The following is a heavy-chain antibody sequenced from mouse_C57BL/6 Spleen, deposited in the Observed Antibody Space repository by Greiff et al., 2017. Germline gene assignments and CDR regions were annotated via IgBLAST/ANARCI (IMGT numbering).Heavy chain of an antibody. D-gene: IGHD1-1*01. CDR2: IYPSDGDT. V-gene: IGHV1-82*01. Sequence: QVQLQQPGPELVKPGASVKISCKASGYAFSSSWMHWVKQRPGQGLEWIGRIYPSDGDTNYNGKFKGKATLTVDKSSSTAYWQLSSLTSEDSAVYFCSGDYGTSDYWGQGTTLTVSA. CDR3: SGDYGTSDY. J-gene: IGHJ2*01. CDR1: GYAFSSSW.